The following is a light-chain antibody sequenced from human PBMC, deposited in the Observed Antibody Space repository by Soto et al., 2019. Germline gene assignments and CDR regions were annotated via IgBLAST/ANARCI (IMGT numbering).Light chain of an antibody. Sequence: ETVLTQYPGTLSLSPGERATLFCRASQSVSSSYLAWYQQKPSQAPRLLLYGASSRATGIPSSFRDSGSGTDFTLTISRLGSEDFAVYYCHYHVSSPPWWTFGQGTKVDIK. J-gene: IGKJ1*01. CDR2: GAS. V-gene: IGKV3-20*01. CDR1: QSVSSSY. CDR3: HYHVSSPPWWT.